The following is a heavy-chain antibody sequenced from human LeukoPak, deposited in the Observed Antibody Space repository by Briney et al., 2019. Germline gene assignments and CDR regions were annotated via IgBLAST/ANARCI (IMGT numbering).Heavy chain of an antibody. CDR2: IYYSGST. CDR3: SRNYGLYYYGSGSYSDF. J-gene: IGHJ4*02. V-gene: IGHV4-39*01. D-gene: IGHD3-10*01. Sequence: PSETLSLTCTVSGGSISSSSYYWGWIRQPPGKGLEWIGSIYYSGSTYYNPSLRSRVTISVDTSKNQFSLKLSSVTAADTAVYYCSRNYGLYYYGSGSYSDFWGQGTLVTVSS. CDR1: GGSISSSSYY.